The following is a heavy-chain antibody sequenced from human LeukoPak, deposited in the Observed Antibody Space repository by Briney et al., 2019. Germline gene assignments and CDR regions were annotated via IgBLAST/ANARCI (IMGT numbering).Heavy chain of an antibody. Sequence: PSQTLSLTCTVSGGSISSGDYYWRWIRQPPGTGLEWIGYIYYSGSTYYNPSLKSRVTISVDTSKNQFSLRLSSVTAADTAVYYCARGMSMVRGVIGDWGQGTLVTVSS. CDR1: GGSISSGDYY. J-gene: IGHJ4*02. CDR2: IYYSGST. CDR3: ARGMSMVRGVIGD. D-gene: IGHD3-10*01. V-gene: IGHV4-30-4*01.